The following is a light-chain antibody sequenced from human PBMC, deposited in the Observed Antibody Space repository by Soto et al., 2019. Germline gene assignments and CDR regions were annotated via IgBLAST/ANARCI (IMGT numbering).Light chain of an antibody. CDR2: DAS. CDR3: QQRSNWPPIT. V-gene: IGKV3-11*01. Sequence: EIVLTQSPATLSLSPGERATLSCRASQSVSSYLAWYQQKPGQAPSLLIYDASNRATGIPARFSGSGSGTDLTLTISSLEPEAFAVYYCQQRSNWPPITFGQGTRLEIK. CDR1: QSVSSY. J-gene: IGKJ5*01.